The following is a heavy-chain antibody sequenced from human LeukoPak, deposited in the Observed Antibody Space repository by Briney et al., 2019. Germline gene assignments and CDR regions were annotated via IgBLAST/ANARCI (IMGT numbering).Heavy chain of an antibody. J-gene: IGHJ4*02. CDR3: ARELGAYSSSSHVGD. CDR1: GVSLTGYY. Sequence: SETLSLTCAVSGVSLTGYYWSWIRQSPGKRLGWIGEINHRGSTNYNPSLKSRVTISVDTSKKQFSLKLSSVTAADTAVYYCARELGAYSSSSHVGDWGQGTLVTVSS. D-gene: IGHD6-6*01. V-gene: IGHV4-34*01. CDR2: INHRGST.